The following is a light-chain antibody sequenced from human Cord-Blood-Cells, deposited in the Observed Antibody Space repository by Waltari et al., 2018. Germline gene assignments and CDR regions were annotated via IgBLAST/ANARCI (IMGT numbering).Light chain of an antibody. V-gene: IGLV3-19*01. CDR3: NSRDSSGNHYV. CDR2: GKN. Sequence: SSELTQEPAVSVALGQTVRITCQGDSLRSYYASWYQQKPGQAPVHVIYGKNNRPSGIPDRFSGSSSGNTASLTITGAQAEDEADYYCNSRDSSGNHYVFGTGTKVTVL. J-gene: IGLJ1*01. CDR1: SLRSYY.